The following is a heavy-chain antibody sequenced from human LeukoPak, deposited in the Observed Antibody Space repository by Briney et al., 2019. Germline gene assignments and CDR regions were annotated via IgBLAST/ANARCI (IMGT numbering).Heavy chain of an antibody. J-gene: IGHJ6*02. D-gene: IGHD1-7*01. V-gene: IGHV1-18*01. CDR3: ARDDWNYKFTIHSYYYGMDV. CDR2: ISAYNGST. Sequence: ASVKVSCKASDFSFTSYGMSWVRQAPGQGLEWMGWISAYNGSTKYAQKLQGRVTMTTDTSTGTAYMELRSLRPDDTAVYYCARDDWNYKFTIHSYYYGMDVWGQGTTVTVSS. CDR1: DFSFTSYG.